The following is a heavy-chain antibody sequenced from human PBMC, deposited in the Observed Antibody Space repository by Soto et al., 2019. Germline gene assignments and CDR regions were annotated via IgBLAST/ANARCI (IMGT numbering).Heavy chain of an antibody. V-gene: IGHV4-31*03. CDR1: GGSISSCGYY. CDR3: ARARDGYNYP. CDR2: IYYSGST. Sequence: SETLSLTCTVSGGSISSCGYYWSWIRQHPGKGLEWIGYIYYSGSTYYNPSLKSRVTISVDTSKNQFSLKLSSVTAADTAVYYCARARDGYNYPWGQGTLVTVSS. J-gene: IGHJ5*02. D-gene: IGHD5-12*01.